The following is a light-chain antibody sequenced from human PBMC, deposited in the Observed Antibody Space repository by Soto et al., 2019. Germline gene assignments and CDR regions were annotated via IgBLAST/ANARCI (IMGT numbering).Light chain of an antibody. CDR3: QQYETFSGT. CDR2: AAS. V-gene: IGKV1-12*01. Sequence: DIQMTQSPSSVSASVGDRVTITCRASQGIRSWLAWYQQKPGKAPKLLIYAASSLQSGVPSRFSGSGSGTKFTLTIASLQPDDFATYYCQQYETFSGTFGPGTKVDIK. CDR1: QGIRSW. J-gene: IGKJ1*01.